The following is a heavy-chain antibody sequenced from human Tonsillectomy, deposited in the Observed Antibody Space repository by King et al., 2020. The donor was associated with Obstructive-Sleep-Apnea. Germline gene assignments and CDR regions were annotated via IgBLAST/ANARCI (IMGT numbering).Heavy chain of an antibody. CDR2: ISSSSSYT. Sequence: VPLVESGGGLVKPGGSLSLSCAASGFTFSDYYMSWIRQAPGKGLEWVSYISSSSSYTNYADSVKGRFTISRDNAKNSLYLQMNSLRAEDTAVYYCARRSPGLTLDYWGQGTLVTISS. CDR1: GFTFSDYY. V-gene: IGHV3-11*06. J-gene: IGHJ4*02. CDR3: ARRSPGLTLDY. D-gene: IGHD1-14*01.